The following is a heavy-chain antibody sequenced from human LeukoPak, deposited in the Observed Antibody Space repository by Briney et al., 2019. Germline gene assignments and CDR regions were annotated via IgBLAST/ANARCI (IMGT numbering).Heavy chain of an antibody. Sequence: ASVKVSCKASAGTFSSYSLSWVRQAPGQGLEWMGEIIPISGSRQYAQQFQGRVTFITDKSTSTAYMELSRLTSEDTAVYYCARYRGVGYYYYYMDVWGKGTTVTVSS. CDR1: AGTFSSYS. D-gene: IGHD1-26*01. V-gene: IGHV1-69*05. CDR2: IIPISGSR. CDR3: ARYRGVGYYYYYMDV. J-gene: IGHJ6*03.